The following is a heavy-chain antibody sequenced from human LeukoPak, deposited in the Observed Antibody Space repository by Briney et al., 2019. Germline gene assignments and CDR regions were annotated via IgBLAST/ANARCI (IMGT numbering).Heavy chain of an antibody. Sequence: ASVKVSCKASGYTFINYGISWVRQAPGQGLEWMGWISAENGNTGYVENLQGRVTMTTDTSSSTVYMELRSLRPDDTAVYYCARDGSGVVPAAIGNWFDPWGQGTLVTVSS. CDR2: ISAENGNT. V-gene: IGHV1-18*01. CDR1: GYTFINYG. D-gene: IGHD2-2*01. J-gene: IGHJ5*02. CDR3: ARDGSGVVPAAIGNWFDP.